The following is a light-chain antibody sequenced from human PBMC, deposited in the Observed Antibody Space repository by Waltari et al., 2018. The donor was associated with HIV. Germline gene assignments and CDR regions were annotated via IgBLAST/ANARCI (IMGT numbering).Light chain of an antibody. CDR3: QVWDSSSDHPEWV. CDR2: GDS. V-gene: IGLV3-21*02. CDR1: NIGSKS. J-gene: IGLJ3*02. Sequence: SYVLTQPPSVSVAPGQTARITCGGNNIGSKSVHWYQQKPGQAPVLVVYGDSDRPSGIPERFSGSNSGNTATLTISRVEAGDEADYYCQVWDSSSDHPEWVFGGGTKLTVL.